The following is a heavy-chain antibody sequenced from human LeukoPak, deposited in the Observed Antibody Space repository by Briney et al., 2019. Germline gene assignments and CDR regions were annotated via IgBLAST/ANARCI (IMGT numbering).Heavy chain of an antibody. V-gene: IGHV4-39*01. D-gene: IGHD1-26*01. CDR3: ARHSIVGATFDAFNI. J-gene: IGHJ3*02. Sequence: SETLSLTCTVSYGSISRINCYWGWIRQPPGKGLEWLGNIYYSGLTYYNPSLKSRVTISVDTSKNQFSLNLSSVTAADTAVYYCARHSIVGATFDAFNIWGQGTMVTVSS. CDR2: IYYSGLT. CDR1: YGSISRINCY.